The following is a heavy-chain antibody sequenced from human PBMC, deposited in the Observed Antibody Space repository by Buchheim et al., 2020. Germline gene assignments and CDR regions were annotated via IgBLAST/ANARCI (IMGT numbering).Heavy chain of an antibody. CDR3: SKAGGDYGSRFFDY. CDR1: GFTFSSYA. V-gene: IGHV3-23*01. J-gene: IGHJ4*02. D-gene: IGHD4-17*01. Sequence: EVQVLESGGGLVQPGGSLRLSCAASGFTFSSYAMNWVRQAPGKGLERVSAISGNGVSTYYVDSVRGRFTISRDNSKNTLYLLMNSLRADDTAVYYCSKAGGDYGSRFFDYWGQGTL. CDR2: ISGNGVST.